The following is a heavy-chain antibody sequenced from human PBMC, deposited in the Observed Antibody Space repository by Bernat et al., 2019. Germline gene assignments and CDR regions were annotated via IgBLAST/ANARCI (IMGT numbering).Heavy chain of an antibody. CDR3: ARDRDGYNRYFDY. V-gene: IGHV3-74*01. Sequence: EVQLVESGGGLVQPGGSLRLSCAASGFTFRSYWMSWVRQAPGKGLVWVSRINSDGSSTSYADSVKGRFTISRDNAKNTLYLQMNSLRAEDTAVYYCARDRDGYNRYFDYWGQGTLVTVSS. D-gene: IGHD5-24*01. CDR2: INSDGSST. J-gene: IGHJ4*02. CDR1: GFTFRSYW.